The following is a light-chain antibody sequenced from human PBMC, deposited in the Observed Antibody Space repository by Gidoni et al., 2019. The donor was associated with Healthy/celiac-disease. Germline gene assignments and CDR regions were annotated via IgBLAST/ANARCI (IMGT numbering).Light chain of an antibody. CDR2: DAS. Sequence: EIVLTQSPATLSLSPGERATLSCRASQSVSSYLAWYQQKPGQAPRLLIYDASNRATGIPARFSGSGSGTDFTRTISSLEPEDFAVYYCQQRSNGQRATFGGGTKVEIK. CDR1: QSVSSY. J-gene: IGKJ4*01. CDR3: QQRSNGQRAT. V-gene: IGKV3-11*01.